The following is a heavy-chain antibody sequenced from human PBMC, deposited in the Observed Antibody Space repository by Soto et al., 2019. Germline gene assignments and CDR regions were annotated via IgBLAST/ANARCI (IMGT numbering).Heavy chain of an antibody. CDR2: ISYDGTNK. CDR1: GFTFSTYG. CDR3: AKDLQSYGDYDYYCYGMDV. J-gene: IGHJ6*02. V-gene: IGHV3-30*18. Sequence: VQLVESGGGEVQPGRSLTISCAASGFTFSTYGMHWVRQTPGKGLEWVAVISYDGTNKFYSDSVKGRFTISRDNFKNTLTLQMNSPRADDTAVYSCAKDLQSYGDYDYYCYGMDVWGLGTRVTVSS. D-gene: IGHD4-17*01.